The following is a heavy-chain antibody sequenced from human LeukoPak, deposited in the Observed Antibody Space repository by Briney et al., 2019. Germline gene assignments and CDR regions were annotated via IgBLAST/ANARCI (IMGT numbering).Heavy chain of an antibody. D-gene: IGHD6-25*01. Sequence: SETLSLTCAVSGYSISSGYYWGWIRQPPGKGLEWIGNFYHSGGTYYNPSLKSRVTISVDTSKNQFSLKLSSVTAAGTAVYYCAKIPGGSRADYWGQGTLVTVSS. CDR2: FYHSGGT. J-gene: IGHJ4*02. V-gene: IGHV4-38-2*01. CDR3: AKIPGGSRADY. CDR1: GYSISSGYY.